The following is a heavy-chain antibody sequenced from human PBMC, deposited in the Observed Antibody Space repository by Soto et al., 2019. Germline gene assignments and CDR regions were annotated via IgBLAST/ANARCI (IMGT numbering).Heavy chain of an antibody. CDR3: ARRYGGNFDY. V-gene: IGHV4-39*07. Sequence: SETLSLTCAVSGGSISSSSYYWGWIRQPPGKGLEWIGSIYYSGSTNYNPSLKSRVTISVDTSKNQFSLKLSSVTAADTAVYYCARRYGGNFDYWGQGTLVTVSP. J-gene: IGHJ4*02. CDR2: IYYSGST. D-gene: IGHD3-16*01. CDR1: GGSISSSSYY.